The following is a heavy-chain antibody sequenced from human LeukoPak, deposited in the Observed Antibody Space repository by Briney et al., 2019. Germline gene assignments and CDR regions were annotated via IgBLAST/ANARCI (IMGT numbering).Heavy chain of an antibody. CDR1: GGSTSSYY. Sequence: SETLSLTCTVSGGSTSSYYWSWIRQSPGKGLEWIGYIYYSGSTNYNPSLKSRVTISVDTSKNQLSLKLSSVTAADTAVYYCARQMDTAMVTGHYYYYMDVWGKGTTVTVSS. J-gene: IGHJ6*03. CDR2: IYYSGST. CDR3: ARQMDTAMVTGHYYYYMDV. V-gene: IGHV4-59*08. D-gene: IGHD5-18*01.